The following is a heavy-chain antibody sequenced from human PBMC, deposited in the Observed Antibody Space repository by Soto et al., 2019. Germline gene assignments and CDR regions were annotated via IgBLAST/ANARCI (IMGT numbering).Heavy chain of an antibody. CDR1: GGSVSRGSYY. D-gene: IGHD6-13*01. CDR2: ILDSGTT. V-gene: IGHV4-61*01. J-gene: IGHJ4*02. CDR3: ARQRVLPAQYYFES. Sequence: XETLSLTCFVAGGSVSRGSYYWTWIRQPPGKGLEWIGYILDSGTTDYNPSLKSRVTMSVDTSKNQFSLNLRSVTAADTAVYYCARQRVLPAQYYFESWGQEVVVTVSS.